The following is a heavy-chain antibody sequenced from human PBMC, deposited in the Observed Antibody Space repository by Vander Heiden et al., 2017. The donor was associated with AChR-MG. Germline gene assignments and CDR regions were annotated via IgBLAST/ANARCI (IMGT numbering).Heavy chain of an antibody. D-gene: IGHD6-13*01. CDR1: GGSISSSSYY. CDR2: IYYSGTT. J-gene: IGHJ3*02. CDR3: ARQSEIAAAAPVGAFDI. Sequence: QLQLQESGPGLVKPSETLSLTCTVSGGSISSSSYYWGWYRQPPGKGLGWIGSIYYSGTTYYNPSLKMRVTISVDTSKNQFSLKMSSVTAADTAVYYCARQSEIAAAAPVGAFDIWGQGTMVTVSS. V-gene: IGHV4-39*01.